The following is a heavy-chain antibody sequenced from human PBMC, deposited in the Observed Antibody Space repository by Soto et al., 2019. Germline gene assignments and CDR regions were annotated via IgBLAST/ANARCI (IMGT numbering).Heavy chain of an antibody. Sequence: ASVKVSCKASGYTFTGYYMHWVRQAPGQGLEWMGWINPNSGCTNYAQKFQGWVTMTRDTSISTAYMELSRLRSDDTAVYYCARGKGYSSGPYDYWGQGTLVTVSS. D-gene: IGHD6-19*01. V-gene: IGHV1-2*04. J-gene: IGHJ4*02. CDR3: ARGKGYSSGPYDY. CDR1: GYTFTGYY. CDR2: INPNSGCT.